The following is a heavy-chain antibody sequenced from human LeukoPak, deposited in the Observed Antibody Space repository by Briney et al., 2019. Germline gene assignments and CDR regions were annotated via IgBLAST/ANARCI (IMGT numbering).Heavy chain of an antibody. D-gene: IGHD6-13*01. V-gene: IGHV3-73*01. CDR1: GFTSSGSA. J-gene: IGHJ4*02. Sequence: GGSLKLSCAASGFTSSGSAMHWVRQASGKGLEWVGRIRSKANSYATAYAASVKGRFTISRDDSKNTAYLQMNSLKTEDTAVYYCTRLMVAAAGRWVDYWGQGTLVTVSS. CDR2: IRSKANSYAT. CDR3: TRLMVAAAGRWVDY.